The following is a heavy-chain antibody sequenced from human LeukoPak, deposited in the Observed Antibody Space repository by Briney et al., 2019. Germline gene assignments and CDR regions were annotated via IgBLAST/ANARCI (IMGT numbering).Heavy chain of an antibody. Sequence: GGSLRLSCAASGFTFSGSAMHWVRQASGKGLEWVGRIRSKPNNYATAYGASVKGRFAISRDDSKNTSYLQMNSLKPEDTAVYYCASIPPYDTSGYYCDYWGQGTLVTVSS. CDR2: IRSKPNNYAT. CDR1: GFTFSGSA. J-gene: IGHJ4*02. V-gene: IGHV3-73*01. D-gene: IGHD3-22*01. CDR3: ASIPPYDTSGYYCDY.